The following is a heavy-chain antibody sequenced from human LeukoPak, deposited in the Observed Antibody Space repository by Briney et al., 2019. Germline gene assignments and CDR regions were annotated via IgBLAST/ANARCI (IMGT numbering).Heavy chain of an antibody. CDR3: ARGRRAAAGRHIGEY. CDR2: MNPNSGNT. CDR1: LYTFTHYD. D-gene: IGHD6-13*01. Sequence: ASVKVSCKASLYTFTHYDINWVRHAPGQGLEWVGWMNPNSGNTGYAQKFQGRVTMTRDTSISTAYMELSSLRSEDTAVYYCARGRRAAAGRHIGEYWGQGTLVTVSS. V-gene: IGHV1-8*01. J-gene: IGHJ4*02.